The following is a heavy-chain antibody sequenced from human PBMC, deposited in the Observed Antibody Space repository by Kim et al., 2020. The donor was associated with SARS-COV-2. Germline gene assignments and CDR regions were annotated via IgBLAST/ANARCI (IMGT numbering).Heavy chain of an antibody. CDR3: AKCQAQYRADLAMYNWFDP. CDR2: ITASSDRA. CDR1: GFTFSNNA. J-gene: IGHJ5*02. V-gene: IGHV3-23*01. D-gene: IGHD3-16*02. Sequence: GGSLRLSCADSGFTFSNNAMTWVRQAPGKGLECVSVITASSDRAYYADSVKGRFTISRDNSKNMLYLQMNSLTAEDTAVYYCAKCQAQYRADLAMYNWFDPWGQGTPVIVSP.